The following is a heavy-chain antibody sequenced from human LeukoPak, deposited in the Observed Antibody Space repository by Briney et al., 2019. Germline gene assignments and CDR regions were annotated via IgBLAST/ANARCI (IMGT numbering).Heavy chain of an antibody. CDR3: ARGVNSGYFDY. Sequence: ASVKVSCKASGYTFTTYGITWVRQAPGQGLEWMGWITPNNGNINYAQKFQGRFTMTTDTSTTTAYMELSSLRSDDTAVYYCARGVNSGYFDYCGQGTLVTVSS. CDR2: ITPNNGNI. V-gene: IGHV1-18*01. D-gene: IGHD1-26*01. CDR1: GYTFTTYG. J-gene: IGHJ4*02.